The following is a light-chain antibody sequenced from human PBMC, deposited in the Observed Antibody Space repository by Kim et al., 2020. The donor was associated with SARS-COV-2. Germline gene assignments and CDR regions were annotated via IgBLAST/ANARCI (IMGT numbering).Light chain of an antibody. Sequence: SSVTVTCSQSGGPRSYIFAWHHQQAGKAPRYLMKLEGSGSYNKGSGVPYRVSGSNSGADRYLTVSNLQSEDEADYYCETWDSNTQVLGGGTKMTVL. CDR1: GGPRSYI. J-gene: IGLJ2*01. V-gene: IGLV4-60*03. CDR2: LEGSGSY. CDR3: ETWDSNTQV.